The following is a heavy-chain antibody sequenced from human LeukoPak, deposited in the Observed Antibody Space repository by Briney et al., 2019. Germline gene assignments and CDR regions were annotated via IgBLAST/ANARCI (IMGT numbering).Heavy chain of an antibody. CDR1: GFTFSSHW. CDR3: ARGYYGPDY. V-gene: IGHV3-74*01. CDR2: INNAGKET. D-gene: IGHD3-10*01. Sequence: GGSLRLSCAASGFTFSSHWMHWVRQAPGKGLVWVSRINNAGKETTYADSVKGRSTISRDNGRNTVYLQMNSLRAEDTAVYYCARGYYGPDYWGQGTLVTVSS. J-gene: IGHJ4*02.